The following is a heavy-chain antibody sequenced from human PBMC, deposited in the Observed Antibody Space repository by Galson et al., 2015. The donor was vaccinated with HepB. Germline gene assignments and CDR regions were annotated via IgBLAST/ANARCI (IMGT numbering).Heavy chain of an antibody. CDR2: ISAYNGNT. D-gene: IGHD1-26*01. Sequence: SVKVSCKASGYTFTSYGTSWVRQAPGQGLEWMGWISAYNGNTNYAQKLQGRVTMTTDTSTSTAYMELRSLRSDDTAVYYCARTQVWELLTWSLNFDYWGQGTLVTVSS. CDR3: ARTQVWELLTWSLNFDY. J-gene: IGHJ4*02. V-gene: IGHV1-18*01. CDR1: GYTFTSYG.